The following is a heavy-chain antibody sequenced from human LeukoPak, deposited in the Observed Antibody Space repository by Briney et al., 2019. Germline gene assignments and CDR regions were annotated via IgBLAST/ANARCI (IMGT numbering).Heavy chain of an antibody. J-gene: IGHJ6*02. CDR3: ARVSPPDYYYYYGMDV. CDR2: INPSGGST. CDR1: GYTFTSYH. Sequence: ASVKVSCKASGYTFTSYHINWVRQAPGQGLEWMGIINPSGGSTSYAQKFQGRVTMTRDTSTSTVYMELSSLRSEDTAVYYCARVSPPDYYYYYGMDVWGQGTTVTVSS. V-gene: IGHV1-46*01.